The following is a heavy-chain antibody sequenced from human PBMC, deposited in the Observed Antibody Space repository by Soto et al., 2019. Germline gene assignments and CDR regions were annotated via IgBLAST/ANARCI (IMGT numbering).Heavy chain of an antibody. CDR1: GFSVSDFD. CDR3: ARGPKRGLSGSKIKTTYYYYGMDV. CDR2: MWFDGSRK. D-gene: IGHD3-16*01. Sequence: QVQLVESGGGVVLPGRSLRLSCVASGFSVSDFDIHWVRHPPGKGLEWMAVMWFDGSRKDYADSVKGRFAISRDISKNSVYLPANSQRVHDTAVVFCARGPKRGLSGSKIKTTYYYYGMDVWGQGTTVTVSS. V-gene: IGHV3-33*01. J-gene: IGHJ6*02.